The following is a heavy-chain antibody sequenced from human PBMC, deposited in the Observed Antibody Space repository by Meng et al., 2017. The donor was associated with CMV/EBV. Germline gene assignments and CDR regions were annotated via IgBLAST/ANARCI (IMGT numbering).Heavy chain of an antibody. D-gene: IGHD5-24*01. J-gene: IGHJ6*02. CDR3: ARDRVATTSYYYYGMDA. V-gene: IGHV3-74*01. Sequence: GGSLRLSCAASGFTFSSYWMHWVRQAPGKGLVWVSRINSDGSSTSYADSVKGRFTISRDNAKNTLYLQMNSLRAEDTAVYYCARDRVATTSYYYYGMDAWGQGTTVTVSS. CDR1: GFTFSSYW. CDR2: INSDGSST.